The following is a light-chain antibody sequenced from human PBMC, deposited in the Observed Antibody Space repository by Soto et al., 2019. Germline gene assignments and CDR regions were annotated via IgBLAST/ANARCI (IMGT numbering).Light chain of an antibody. V-gene: IGLV1-40*01. CDR3: QSYDSSLSGWV. Sequence: QSVLTQPPSVSGAPGQRVTISCPGSSSNIGAGYDVHWYQQLPGTAPKLLIYGNSNRPSGVPDRFSGSKSGTSASLAITGLRDEDEADYYCQSYDSSLSGWVFGGGTKLTV. CDR2: GNS. CDR1: SSNIGAGYD. J-gene: IGLJ3*02.